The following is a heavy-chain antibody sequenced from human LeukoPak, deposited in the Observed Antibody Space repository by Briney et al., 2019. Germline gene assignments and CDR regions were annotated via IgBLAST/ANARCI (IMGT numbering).Heavy chain of an antibody. CDR3: ARDKWEPRYAFDI. Sequence: SETLSLTCAVYGGSFSDYHWTWIRQAPGKGLGWVGQINHSGTTNYNPSLKSRVTISVDKSKTQFSLKLSSVTAADTAVYYCARDKWEPRYAFDIWGQGTMVTVSS. J-gene: IGHJ3*02. CDR1: GGSFSDYH. V-gene: IGHV4-34*01. CDR2: INHSGTT. D-gene: IGHD1-26*01.